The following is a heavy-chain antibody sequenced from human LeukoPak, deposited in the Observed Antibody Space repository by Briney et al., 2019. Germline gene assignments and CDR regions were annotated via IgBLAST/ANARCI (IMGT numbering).Heavy chain of an antibody. V-gene: IGHV4-4*09. CDR1: GGSINSLY. J-gene: IGHJ4*02. Sequence: PSETLSLTCTVSGGSINSLYWSWIRQPPGKGLEWIGYISTSGSTDFNPSLKSRVTISLDTSKSQSSLILTSVTAEDTAVYYCARGALRTALDFWGQGTLVSVSS. CDR2: ISTSGST. CDR3: ARGALRTALDF. D-gene: IGHD4-17*01.